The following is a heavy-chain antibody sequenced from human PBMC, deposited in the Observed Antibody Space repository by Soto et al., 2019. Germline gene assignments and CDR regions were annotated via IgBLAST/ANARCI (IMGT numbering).Heavy chain of an antibody. CDR3: AQTLGLAVAGPGRFDL. CDR1: GGTFSTYA. V-gene: IGHV1-69*12. J-gene: IGHJ2*01. D-gene: IGHD6-19*01. CDR2: IIPIFGTA. Sequence: QVQLVQSGAAVKKPGSSVKVSCKASGGTFSTYAISWVRQAPGQGLEWMGGIIPIFGTANYAQKFQGRVTITADESRSTAYMELSSLRSEDTAVYYCAQTLGLAVAGPGRFDLWGRGTLVTVSS.